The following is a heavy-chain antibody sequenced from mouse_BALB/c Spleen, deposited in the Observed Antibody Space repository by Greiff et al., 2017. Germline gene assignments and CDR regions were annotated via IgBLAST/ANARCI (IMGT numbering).Heavy chain of an antibody. CDR2: ISYSGST. J-gene: IGHJ4*01. Sequence: EVQRVESGPGLVKPSQSLSLTCTVTGYSITSDYAWNWIRQFPGNKLEWMGYISYSGSTSYNPSLKSRISITRDTSKNQFFLQLNSVTTEDTATYYCTYYDGSSYYAMDYWGQGTSVTVSS. V-gene: IGHV3-2*02. CDR3: TYYDGSSYYAMDY. CDR1: GYSITSDYA. D-gene: IGHD1-1*01.